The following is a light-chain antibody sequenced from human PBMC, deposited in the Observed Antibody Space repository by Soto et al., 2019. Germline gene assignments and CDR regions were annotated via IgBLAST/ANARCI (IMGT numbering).Light chain of an antibody. CDR1: QSVSSY. V-gene: IGKV3-20*01. CDR3: QQYGSSGT. J-gene: IGKJ1*01. CDR2: GAS. Sequence: EIVLTQSPATLSLSPGERATLSCRASQSVSSYLAWYQQKPGQAPRILIYGASNRATGIPDRLSGSGSGTDFTLTISRMEPEDFAVYYCQQYGSSGTFGQGTKVDIK.